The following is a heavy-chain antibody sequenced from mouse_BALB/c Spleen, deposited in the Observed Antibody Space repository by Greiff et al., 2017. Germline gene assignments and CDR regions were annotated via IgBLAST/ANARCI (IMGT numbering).Heavy chain of an antibody. J-gene: IGHJ2*01. CDR3: ARRGSYYNYFDY. V-gene: IGHV5-12-2*01. D-gene: IGHD2-12*01. CDR2: ISNGGGST. CDR1: GFTFSSYT. Sequence: EVQVVESGGGLVQPGGSLKLSCAASGFTFSSYTMSWVRQTPEKRLEWVAYISNGGGSTYYPDTVKGRFTISRDNAKNTLYLQMSSLKSEDTAMYYCARRGSYYNYFDYWGQGTTLTVSS.